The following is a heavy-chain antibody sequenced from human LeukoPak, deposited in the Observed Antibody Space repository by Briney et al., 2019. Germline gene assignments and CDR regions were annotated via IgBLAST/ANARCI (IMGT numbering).Heavy chain of an antibody. CDR2: ISYDGSNK. J-gene: IGHJ6*03. V-gene: IGHV3-30*03. CDR3: ATAPYSGYFYYYMDV. D-gene: IGHD3-22*01. CDR1: GFTFSSYG. Sequence: GGSLRLSCAASGFTFSSYGMHWVRQAPGKGLEWVAVISYDGSNKYYADSVKGRFTISRDNSKNTLYLQMNSLRAEDTAVYYCATAPYSGYFYYYMDVWGKGTTVTISS.